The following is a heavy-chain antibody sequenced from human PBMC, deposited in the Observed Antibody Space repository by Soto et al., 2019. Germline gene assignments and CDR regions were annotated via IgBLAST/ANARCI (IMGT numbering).Heavy chain of an antibody. CDR3: AREKSAKAAQVDY. V-gene: IGHV4-59*12. J-gene: IGHJ4*02. D-gene: IGHD6-13*01. Sequence: SETLSLTCTVSGGSISSYYWSWIRQPPGKGLEWIGYIYYSGSTNYNPSLKSRVTISVDTSKNQFSLKLSSVTAADTAVYYCAREKSAKAAQVDYWGQGTLVTVSS. CDR1: GGSISSYY. CDR2: IYYSGST.